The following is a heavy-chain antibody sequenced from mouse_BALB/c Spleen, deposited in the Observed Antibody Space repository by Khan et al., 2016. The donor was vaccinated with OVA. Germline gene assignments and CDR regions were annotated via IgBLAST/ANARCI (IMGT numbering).Heavy chain of an antibody. Sequence: QVQLKQSGAELVKPGASVKLSCKASGYTFSSYYMYWLKQRPGQGLEWIGEINPSNGGTNFNEKFKSKATLTVDKSSSTAYIQLSSLTSEDSAVYYCTRRGTARANLWFAYWGQGTLVTVSA. CDR3: TRRGTARANLWFAY. D-gene: IGHD3-2*01. J-gene: IGHJ3*01. CDR1: GYTFSSYY. V-gene: IGHV1S81*02. CDR2: INPSNGGT.